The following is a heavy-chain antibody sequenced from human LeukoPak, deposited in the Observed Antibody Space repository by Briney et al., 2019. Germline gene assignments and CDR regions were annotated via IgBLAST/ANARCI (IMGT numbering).Heavy chain of an antibody. D-gene: IGHD2-21*01. J-gene: IGHJ5*02. CDR3: ARDFAPAHWFDP. CDR2: IYYSGST. CDR1: GGSISSSSYY. Sequence: PSETLSLTCTVSGGSISSSSYYWGWIRQPPGKGLEWIGSIYYSGSTYYNPSLKSRATISVDTSKNQFSLKLSSVTAADTAVYYCARDFAPAHWFDPWGQGTLVTVSS. V-gene: IGHV4-39*07.